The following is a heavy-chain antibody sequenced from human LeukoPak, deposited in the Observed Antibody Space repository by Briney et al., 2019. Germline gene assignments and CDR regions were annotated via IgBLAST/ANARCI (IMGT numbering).Heavy chain of an antibody. CDR2: ISGSGGST. J-gene: IGHJ4*02. Sequence: GSLRLSCAASGFTFSSYAMSWVRQAPGKGLEWVSAISGSGGSTYYADSVKGRFTISRDNSKNTLYLQMNSLRAEDTAVYYCARGTPYPSGLGYWGQGTLVTVSS. D-gene: IGHD7-27*01. CDR3: ARGTPYPSGLGY. V-gene: IGHV3-23*01. CDR1: GFTFSSYA.